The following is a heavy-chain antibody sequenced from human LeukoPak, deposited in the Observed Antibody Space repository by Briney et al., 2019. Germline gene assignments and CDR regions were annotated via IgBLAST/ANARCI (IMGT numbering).Heavy chain of an antibody. V-gene: IGHV7-4-1*02. CDR1: GCTFTSYA. J-gene: IGHJ4*02. D-gene: IGHD2-8*01. CDR2: INTKTGNP. Sequence: GGSVTVSCKASGCTFTSYAMNWVRQAPGQGLEWMGWINTKTGNPTYAQGFTGRFVFSFDTSVNTAYLQISMLKAENTAVYYCARGPRTFDYWGQGTLVTVSS. CDR3: ARGPRTFDY.